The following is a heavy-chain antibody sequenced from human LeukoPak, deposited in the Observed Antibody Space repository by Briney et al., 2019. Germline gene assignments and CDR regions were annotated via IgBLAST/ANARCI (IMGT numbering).Heavy chain of an antibody. D-gene: IGHD6-19*01. V-gene: IGHV3-30*04. Sequence: GGSLRLSCAASGFTFSSYPMHWVRQAPGKGLEWVAVISYDGTNKYYADSVKGRFTISRDNSKNTLYLQMNSLRAEDTAVYYCARDSEQWLPVDDAFDIWGQGTMVTVSS. CDR3: ARDSEQWLPVDDAFDI. CDR2: ISYDGTNK. J-gene: IGHJ3*02. CDR1: GFTFSSYP.